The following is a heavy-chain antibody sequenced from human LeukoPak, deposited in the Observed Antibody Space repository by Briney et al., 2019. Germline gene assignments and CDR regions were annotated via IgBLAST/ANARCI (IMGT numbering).Heavy chain of an antibody. J-gene: IGHJ6*03. V-gene: IGHV3-23*01. CDR2: ISGSGGST. CDR3: AKEWKSSSSPQPYYYYYYYMDV. Sequence: GGSLRLSCAASGFTFSSYAMSWVRQAPGKGLEWVSAISGSGGSTYYADSVKGRFTISRDNSKNTLYLQMNSLRAEDTAVYYCAKEWKSSSSPQPYYYYYYYMDVWGKGTTVTVSS. CDR1: GFTFSSYA. D-gene: IGHD6-6*01.